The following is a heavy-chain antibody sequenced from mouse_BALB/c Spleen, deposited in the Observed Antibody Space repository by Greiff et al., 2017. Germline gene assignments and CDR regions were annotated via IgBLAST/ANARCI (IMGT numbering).Heavy chain of an antibody. CDR1: GYTFTNYW. Sequence: QVQLKESGAELVRPGTSVKISCKASGYTFTNYWLGWVKQRPGHGLEWIGDIYPGGGYTNYNEKFKGKATLTADTSSSTAYMQLSSLTSEDSAVYFCARYYGALVRYFDVWGAGTTVTVSS. D-gene: IGHD1-1*02. V-gene: IGHV1-63*02. J-gene: IGHJ1*01. CDR2: IYPGGGYT. CDR3: ARYYGALVRYFDV.